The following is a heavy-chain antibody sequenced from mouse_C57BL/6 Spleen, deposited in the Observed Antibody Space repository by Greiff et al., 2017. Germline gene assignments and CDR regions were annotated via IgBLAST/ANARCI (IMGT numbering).Heavy chain of an antibody. CDR1: GYTFTDYE. J-gene: IGHJ2*01. D-gene: IGHD1-1*01. CDR3: TRHYYGSSDSFDY. V-gene: IGHV1-15*01. CDR2: IDPETGGT. Sequence: QVQLKESGAELVRPGASVTLSCKASGYTFTDYEMHWVKQTPVHGLEWIGAIDPETGGTAYNQKFKGKAILTADKSSSTAYMELRSLTSEDSAVYYCTRHYYGSSDSFDYWGQGTTLTVSS.